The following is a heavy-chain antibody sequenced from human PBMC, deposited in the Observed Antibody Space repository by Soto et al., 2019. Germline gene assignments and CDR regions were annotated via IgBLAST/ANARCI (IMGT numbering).Heavy chain of an antibody. CDR3: ARDGVIRRAVAGIDY. Sequence: SETLSLTCAVYGGSFSGYYWSWIRQPPGKGLEWIGEINHSGSTNYNPSLKSRVTISVDTSKNQFSLKLSSVTAEDTAVYYCARDGVIRRAVAGIDYWGQGTLVTVSS. CDR1: GGSFSGYY. D-gene: IGHD6-19*01. V-gene: IGHV4-34*01. J-gene: IGHJ4*02. CDR2: INHSGST.